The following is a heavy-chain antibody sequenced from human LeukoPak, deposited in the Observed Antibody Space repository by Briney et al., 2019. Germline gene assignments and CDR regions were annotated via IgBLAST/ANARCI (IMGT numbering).Heavy chain of an antibody. Sequence: GGSLRLSCAASGFTFSSYGMHCLRQAPGKALEGVAFIRYDGSNKYYADSVKGRFTISRDNSKNTLYLQMNSLRAEDTAVYYCAKDLPDYYGSGSPPDYWGQGTLVTVSS. D-gene: IGHD3-10*01. V-gene: IGHV3-30*02. CDR3: AKDLPDYYGSGSPPDY. J-gene: IGHJ4*02. CDR2: IRYDGSNK. CDR1: GFTFSSYG.